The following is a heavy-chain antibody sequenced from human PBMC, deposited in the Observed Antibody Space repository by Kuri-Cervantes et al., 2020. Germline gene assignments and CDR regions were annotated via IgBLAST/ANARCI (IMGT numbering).Heavy chain of an antibody. V-gene: IGHV4-59*01. Sequence: ESLKISCSVSGGSISGYYWSWIRQPPGKGLEWIGYIYYSGSTNYNPSLKSRVTISVDTSKNQFSLKLSSVTAADTAVYYCARGPNSSSWMGDWFDPWGQGTLVTVSS. D-gene: IGHD6-13*01. CDR1: GGSISGYY. J-gene: IGHJ5*02. CDR3: ARGPNSSSWMGDWFDP. CDR2: IYYSGST.